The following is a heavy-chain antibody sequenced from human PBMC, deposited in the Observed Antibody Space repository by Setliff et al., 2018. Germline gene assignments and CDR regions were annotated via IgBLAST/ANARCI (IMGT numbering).Heavy chain of an antibody. CDR3: ARDGNNWNDLDY. D-gene: IGHD1-20*01. CDR2: ISAYSGNT. Sequence: ASVKVSCKASGYTFTSSGISWVRQAPGQGLEWMGWISAYSGNTNYAQRLQGRVTMTTDTSTSTAYMELRSLRVEDTALYYCARDGNNWNDLDYWGHGTLVTVSS. CDR1: GYTFTSSG. J-gene: IGHJ4*01. V-gene: IGHV1-18*01.